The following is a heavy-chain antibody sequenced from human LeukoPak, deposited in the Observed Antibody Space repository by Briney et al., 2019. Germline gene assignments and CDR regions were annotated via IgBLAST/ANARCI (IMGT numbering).Heavy chain of an antibody. CDR1: GFTFSSYA. D-gene: IGHD3-16*01. J-gene: IGHJ6*04. Sequence: GGSLRLSCAASGFTFSSYAMSWVRQAPGNGLEWASAISGSSGITYYADSVKGRFTISRDNSKHTLYLQMNRLRAEDTAVYYCATTYDRWDVRGKGTTVTVSS. CDR2: ISGSSGIT. V-gene: IGHV3-23*01. CDR3: ATTYDRWDV.